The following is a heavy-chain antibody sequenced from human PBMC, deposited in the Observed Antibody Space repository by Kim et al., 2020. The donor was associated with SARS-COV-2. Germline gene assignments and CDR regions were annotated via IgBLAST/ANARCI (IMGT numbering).Heavy chain of an antibody. V-gene: IGHV3-11*01. D-gene: IGHD3-10*01. CDR2: ISSSGSTI. Sequence: GGSLRLSCAASGFTFSDYYMSWIRQAPGKGVEWVSYISSSGSTIYSADSVKGRFTISRDNARDSLYLQMNSLRVEDTAVYYCARASRSILPGTFDYWGQGTLVTVSS. J-gene: IGHJ4*02. CDR1: GFTFSDYY. CDR3: ARASRSILPGTFDY.